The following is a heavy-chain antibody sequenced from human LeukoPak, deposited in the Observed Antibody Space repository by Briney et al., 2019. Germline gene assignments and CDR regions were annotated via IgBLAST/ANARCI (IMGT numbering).Heavy chain of an antibody. V-gene: IGHV3-23*01. D-gene: IGHD6-6*01. CDR3: AKETSSSFDY. J-gene: IGHJ4*02. Sequence: PGGSLRLSCAASRFTFSSYAMNWVRPAPGKGLEWVSGISNSGGSTYYADSVKGRFTISRDNSKNTLYLQMNSLRAEDTAVYYCAKETSSSFDYWGQGTLVTASS. CDR2: ISNSGGST. CDR1: RFTFSSYA.